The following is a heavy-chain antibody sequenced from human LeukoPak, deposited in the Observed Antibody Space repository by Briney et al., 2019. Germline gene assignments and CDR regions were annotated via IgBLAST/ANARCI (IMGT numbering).Heavy chain of an antibody. J-gene: IGHJ4*02. CDR1: GGSFSGYY. CDR3: ARRSETYYYDSSGYYYFDY. Sequence: PSETLSLTCAVYGGSFSGYYWSRIRQPPGKGLEWIGEINHSGSTNYNPSLKSRVTISVDTSKNQFSLKLSSVTAADTAVYYCARRSETYYYDSSGYYYFDYWGQGTLVTVSS. D-gene: IGHD3-22*01. V-gene: IGHV4-34*01. CDR2: INHSGST.